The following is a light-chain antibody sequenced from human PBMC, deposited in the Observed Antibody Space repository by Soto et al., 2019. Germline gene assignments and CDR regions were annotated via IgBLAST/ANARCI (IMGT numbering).Light chain of an antibody. CDR2: DVS. V-gene: IGKV3-20*01. J-gene: IGKJ4*01. CDR3: QQYATAPLT. Sequence: EIVLTQSPGTLSLSPGEGATLSCRASQSVPKNYLGWYKQKTGQAPRLLIYDVSNRDTDVPDRFSGSGSETDFTLTISGLEPEDFAVYYCQQYATAPLTFGGGNKLEIK. CDR1: QSVPKNY.